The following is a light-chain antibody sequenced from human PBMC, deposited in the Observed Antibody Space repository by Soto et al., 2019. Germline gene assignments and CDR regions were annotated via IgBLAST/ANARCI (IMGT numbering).Light chain of an antibody. Sequence: DIQMTQSPPSLSVSVGDRVTITCQASQDIRKYLNWYQQKPGKAPKLLIYEASNLETGVPSRFSGSGSGTDFILTISSLQPEDIATYYCQQNDNLPITFGQGTRLEIK. J-gene: IGKJ5*01. CDR2: EAS. CDR1: QDIRKY. CDR3: QQNDNLPIT. V-gene: IGKV1-33*01.